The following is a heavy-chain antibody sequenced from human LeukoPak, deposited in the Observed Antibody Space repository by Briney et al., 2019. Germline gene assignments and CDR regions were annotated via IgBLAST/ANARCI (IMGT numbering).Heavy chain of an antibody. D-gene: IGHD1-26*01. CDR2: IYYSGST. J-gene: IGHJ4*02. Sequence: PSETLSLTCTVSGGSISSTNYYWVWIRQPPGKGLEWIGSIYYSGSTYYNPSLKSRVTISVDTSKNQFSLKLSSVTAADTAVYYCARVQPSGSYGSDYWGQGTLVTVSS. V-gene: IGHV4-39*07. CDR3: ARVQPSGSYGSDY. CDR1: GGSISSTNYY.